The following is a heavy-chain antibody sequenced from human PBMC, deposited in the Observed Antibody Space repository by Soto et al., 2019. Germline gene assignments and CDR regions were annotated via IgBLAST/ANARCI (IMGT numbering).Heavy chain of an antibody. Sequence: EYLKVSYNGSGYRFSGYWISWVRQKPGKGLEWMGRIDPSDSQTYYSPSFRGHVTISVTKSITTVFLQWSSLRASDTAMYYCARQIYDSDTGPNFQYYFEAWGQGTPVTGSS. D-gene: IGHD3-22*01. J-gene: IGHJ4*02. CDR3: ARQIYDSDTGPNFQYYFEA. CDR1: GYRFSGYW. V-gene: IGHV5-10-1*01. CDR2: IDPSDSQT.